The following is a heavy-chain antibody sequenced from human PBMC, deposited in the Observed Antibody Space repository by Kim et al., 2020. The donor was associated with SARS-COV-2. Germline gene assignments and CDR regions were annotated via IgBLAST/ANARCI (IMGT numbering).Heavy chain of an antibody. J-gene: IGHJ6*02. CDR2: DGSEK. Sequence: DGSEKYYVDSVKGRFTISRDNAKNSLYLQMNSLRAEDTAVYYCARDIPDVWGQGTTVTVSS. CDR3: ARDIPDV. D-gene: IGHD2-2*02. V-gene: IGHV3-7*01.